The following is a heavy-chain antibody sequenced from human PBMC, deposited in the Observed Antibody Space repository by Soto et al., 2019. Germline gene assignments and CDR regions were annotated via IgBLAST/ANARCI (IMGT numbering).Heavy chain of an antibody. CDR1: GFTFSSYA. Sequence: QVQLVESGGGVVQPGRSLRLSCAASGFTFSSYAMHWVRQAPGKGLEWVAVISYDGSNKYYADSVKGRFTISRDNSKNTLYLQMNSLRAEDTAVYYCARASNDWYYDYWGQGTLVTVSS. J-gene: IGHJ4*02. CDR3: ARASNDWYYDY. D-gene: IGHD6-19*01. V-gene: IGHV3-30-3*01. CDR2: ISYDGSNK.